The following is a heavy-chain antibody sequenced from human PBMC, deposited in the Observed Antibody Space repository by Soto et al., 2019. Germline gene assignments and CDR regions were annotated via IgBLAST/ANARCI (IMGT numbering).Heavy chain of an antibody. CDR2: IRSKANSYAT. CDR3: ISLTSIVAAGRVYEGPHY. V-gene: IGHV3-73*02. D-gene: IGHD6-13*01. Sequence: EVQLVESGGGLVQPGGSLKLSCAASGFTFSGSAMHWVRQASGKGLEWVGRIRSKANSYATAYAASVKGRFTISRDDSKKTAYLQMNSLKTEDTAVYYCISLTSIVAAGRVYEGPHYWGQGTLVTVSS. CDR1: GFTFSGSA. J-gene: IGHJ4*02.